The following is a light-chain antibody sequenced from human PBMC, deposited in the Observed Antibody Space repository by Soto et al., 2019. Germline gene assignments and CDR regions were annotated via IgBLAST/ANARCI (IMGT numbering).Light chain of an antibody. Sequence: SYELTQSSSVSVAPGQTARITCGGNNIGSKRVHWYQHKAGQAPVLAVYNDNVRPSGIPERFSGSNSGNTATLIISRVEGGDEADYYCQVWDSSGDGIFGGGTKLTVL. CDR3: QVWDSSGDGI. CDR2: NDN. V-gene: IGLV3-21*02. J-gene: IGLJ2*01. CDR1: NIGSKR.